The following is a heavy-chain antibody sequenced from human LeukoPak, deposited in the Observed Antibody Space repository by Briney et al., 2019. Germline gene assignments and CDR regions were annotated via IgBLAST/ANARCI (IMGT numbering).Heavy chain of an antibody. D-gene: IGHD1-26*01. V-gene: IGHV4-39*01. CDR2: IYYSGST. J-gene: IGHJ4*02. CDR1: GGSISSSSYY. CDR3: ASLRERSYYARGFDY. Sequence: PSETLSLTCTVSGGSISSSSYYWGWIRQPPGEGLDWIGSIYYSGSTYYNPSLKRRVTISVDTSKNQFSLKLNSVTAADTAVYYCASLRERSYYARGFDYWGQGTLVTVSS.